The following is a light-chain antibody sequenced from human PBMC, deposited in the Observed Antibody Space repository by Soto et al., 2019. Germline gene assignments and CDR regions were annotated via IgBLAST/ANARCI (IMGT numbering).Light chain of an antibody. CDR1: SSDVGGYNY. Sequence: QSALTQPPSASGSPGQSVAISCTGTSSDVGGYNYVSWYQHHPGKAPKLMIYEVSRRPSGVSDRFSGSKSGNTASLTVSGLQAEDEPDYYCSSYSGSSNWVFGGGTKLTVL. V-gene: IGLV2-8*01. CDR2: EVS. J-gene: IGLJ3*02. CDR3: SSYSGSSNWV.